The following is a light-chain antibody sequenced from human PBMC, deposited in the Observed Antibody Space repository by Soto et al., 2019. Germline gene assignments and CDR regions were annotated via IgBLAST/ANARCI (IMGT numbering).Light chain of an antibody. CDR2: GAS. Sequence: ILMTQSPATLSVTPGERATLSCRASHIVSSDLAWYQQKPGQAPRLLIYGASTRAIGIPARFSGSGSGTEFTLTISSLQSEDFAVYYCQPYNDWPTFGQGGKVDI. CDR3: QPYNDWPT. J-gene: IGKJ1*01. CDR1: HIVSSD. V-gene: IGKV3-15*01.